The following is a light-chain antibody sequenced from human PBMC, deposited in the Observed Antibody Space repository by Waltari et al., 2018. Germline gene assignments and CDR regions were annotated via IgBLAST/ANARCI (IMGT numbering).Light chain of an antibody. CDR3: QELNTYPQSLT. Sequence: DIQLTHPPSFLSASIGDRAPITCRATQGISSYLAWYQQKPGKAPKLLIYAASTLQSGVPSRFRGSGSGTEFTLTISSLQPEDFATYYCQELNTYPQSLTFGGGTKLEI. J-gene: IGKJ4*01. V-gene: IGKV1-9*01. CDR1: QGISSY. CDR2: AAS.